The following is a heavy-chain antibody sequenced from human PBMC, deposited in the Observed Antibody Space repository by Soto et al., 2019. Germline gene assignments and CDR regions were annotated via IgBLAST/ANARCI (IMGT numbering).Heavy chain of an antibody. V-gene: IGHV3-21*01. CDR3: ARRYCSSTSCYRNHDAFDI. Sequence: LGGSLRLSCAASGFTFSSYSMNWVRQAPGKGLEWVSSISSSSSYIYYADSVKGRFTISRDNAKNSLYLQMNSLRAEDTAVYYCARRYCSSTSCYRNHDAFDIWGQGTMVTVSS. CDR2: ISSSSSYI. CDR1: GFTFSSYS. D-gene: IGHD2-2*01. J-gene: IGHJ3*02.